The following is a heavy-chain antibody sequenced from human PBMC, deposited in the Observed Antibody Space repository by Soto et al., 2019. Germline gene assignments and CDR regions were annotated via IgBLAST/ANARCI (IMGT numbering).Heavy chain of an antibody. J-gene: IGHJ6*03. V-gene: IGHV1-18*01. CDR3: AMMVRGSNRDYSYYMDV. CDR1: GYTFTSHG. Sequence: QVQLVQSGAEVKKPGASVKVSCKASGYTFTSHGISWVRQAPGQGLEWMGWISADNGDTNYAQKLQGRVIVTTDTSTSTADTELRGLRSEDTAVYYCAMMVRGSNRDYSYYMDVWGKGTTVTVSS. CDR2: ISADNGDT. D-gene: IGHD3-10*01.